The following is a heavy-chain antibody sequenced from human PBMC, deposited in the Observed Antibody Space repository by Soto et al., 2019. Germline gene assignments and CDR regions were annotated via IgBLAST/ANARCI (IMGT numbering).Heavy chain of an antibody. J-gene: IGHJ5*02. Sequence: EVQLLESGGGLVQPGGSLRLSCAASGFTFSSYAMSWVRQAPGKGLEWVSAISGSGGSTYYADSVKGRFTISRDNSKNTLYLQMNSLRAEDTAVYYCAKPAFRDYYGSGSYEGWFDPWGQGTLVTVSS. CDR3: AKPAFRDYYGSGSYEGWFDP. V-gene: IGHV3-23*01. CDR2: ISGSGGST. CDR1: GFTFSSYA. D-gene: IGHD3-10*01.